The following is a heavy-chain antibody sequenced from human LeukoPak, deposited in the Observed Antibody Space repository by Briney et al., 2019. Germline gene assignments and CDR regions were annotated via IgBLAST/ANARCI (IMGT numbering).Heavy chain of an antibody. CDR2: INPSGGST. CDR3: ARDRSRPPETDMTD. D-gene: IGHD1-26*01. Sequence: ASVKVSCTASGYTFTSYYLHWVRQAPGQGLEWMGIINPSGGSTSYAQKFQGRVTMTRDTSTSTVYMELSSLRSDDTAVYYCARDRSRPPETDMTDWGQGTLVTVSS. CDR1: GYTFTSYY. V-gene: IGHV1-46*01. J-gene: IGHJ4*02.